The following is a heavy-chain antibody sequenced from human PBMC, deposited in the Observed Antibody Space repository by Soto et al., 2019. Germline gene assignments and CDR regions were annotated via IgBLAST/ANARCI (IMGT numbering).Heavy chain of an antibody. CDR1: GYTFTSYD. Sequence: ASVKVSCKASGYTFTSYDINWVRQATGQGLEWMGWMNPNSGNTGYAQKFQGRVTMTRNTSISTAYMELSSLRSEDTAVYYCARGGGNRDTIFGVVIYAFDIWGQGTMVTVSS. CDR2: MNPNSGNT. CDR3: ARGGGNRDTIFGVVIYAFDI. D-gene: IGHD3-3*01. J-gene: IGHJ3*02. V-gene: IGHV1-8*01.